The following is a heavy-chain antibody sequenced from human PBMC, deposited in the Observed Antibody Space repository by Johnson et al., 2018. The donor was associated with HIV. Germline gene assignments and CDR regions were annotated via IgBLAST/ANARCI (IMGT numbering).Heavy chain of an antibody. V-gene: IGHV3-74*03. Sequence: VQLVESGGGLVPPGGSLRLSCAASGFIFRNYWMYWVRQAPGKGLVWVACIYSDGSDTAYADSVKGRFTISRDNAKKTLYLQMKSLRAEDTAVYYCARKQWLEIPSDALDVWGQGTMVTVSS. D-gene: IGHD6-19*01. CDR3: ARKQWLEIPSDALDV. J-gene: IGHJ3*01. CDR2: IYSDGSDT. CDR1: GFIFRNYW.